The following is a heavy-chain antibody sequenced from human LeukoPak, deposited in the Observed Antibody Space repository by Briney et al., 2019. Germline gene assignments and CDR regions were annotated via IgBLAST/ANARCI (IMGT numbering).Heavy chain of an antibody. V-gene: IGHV4-34*01. J-gene: IGHJ4*02. CDR3: ARNFPYSKLDY. CDR1: GGSFSSYY. D-gene: IGHD6-13*01. Sequence: NPSETLSLTCAVSGGSFSSYYWSWIRQPPGKGLEWIGEIDHSGSTNYNPSLKSRVIISVDTSKSQFSLQLSSVTAADTAVYYCARNFPYSKLDYWGQGTLVTVSS. CDR2: IDHSGST.